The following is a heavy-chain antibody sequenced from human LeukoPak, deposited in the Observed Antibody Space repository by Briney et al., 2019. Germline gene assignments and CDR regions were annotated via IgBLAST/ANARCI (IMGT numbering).Heavy chain of an antibody. CDR1: GGSISSSSYY. D-gene: IGHD5-24*01. J-gene: IGHJ4*02. CDR2: IYYSGST. CDR3: ARHRVEMATIPGY. Sequence: PSETLSLTCTVSGGSISSSSYYWGWIRQPPGKGLEWIGSIYYSGSTYYNPSLKSRVTISVDTSKNQFSLKLSSVTAADTAVYYCARHRVEMATIPGYWGQGTLVTVSS. V-gene: IGHV4-39*01.